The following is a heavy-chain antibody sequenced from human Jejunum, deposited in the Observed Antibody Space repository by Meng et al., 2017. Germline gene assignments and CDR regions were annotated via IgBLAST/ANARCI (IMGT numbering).Heavy chain of an antibody. CDR3: ARSDPSISGRPLDP. J-gene: IGHJ5*02. Sequence: SETLSLTCTVSGGSISSYYWSWIRQPPGKGLEWIGYVYCSGNTNYNPSLKSRVTISVDMSKNQLSLKLNSVTTADTAVYFCARSDPSISGRPLDPWGQGTRVTCSS. V-gene: IGHV4-59*01. CDR1: GGSISSYY. D-gene: IGHD6-6*01. CDR2: VYCSGNT.